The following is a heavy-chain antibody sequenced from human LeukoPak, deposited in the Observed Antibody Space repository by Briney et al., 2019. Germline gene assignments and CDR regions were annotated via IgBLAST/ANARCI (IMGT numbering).Heavy chain of an antibody. CDR1: GFPFSGYY. D-gene: IGHD3-9*01. CDR3: ARDRGVESGDILTGYYLGDAFDI. V-gene: IGHV1-2*02. Sequence: GASVKVSCKVSGFPFSGYYMHWVRQAPGQGLEWMGWINPNSGGTNYAQKFQGRVTMTRDTSLSTAYLDLSRLRSDDTAVYYCARDRGVESGDILTGYYLGDAFDIWGQGTMVTVSS. J-gene: IGHJ3*02. CDR2: INPNSGGT.